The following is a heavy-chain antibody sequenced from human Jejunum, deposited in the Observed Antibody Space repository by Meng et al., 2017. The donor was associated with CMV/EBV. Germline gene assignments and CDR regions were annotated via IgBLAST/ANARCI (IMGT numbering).Heavy chain of an antibody. CDR3: ARGLIRFGEHTDAMDV. D-gene: IGHD3-10*01. CDR1: FSNLG. Sequence: FSNLGISWVRQAPGQGLEWMGWISGYNGNTNYAQKFQGRVTLTTEPSTSTAYMDLRTLRSDDTAVYYCARGLIRFGEHTDAMDVWGPGTTVTVSS. CDR2: ISGYNGNT. J-gene: IGHJ6*02. V-gene: IGHV1-18*01.